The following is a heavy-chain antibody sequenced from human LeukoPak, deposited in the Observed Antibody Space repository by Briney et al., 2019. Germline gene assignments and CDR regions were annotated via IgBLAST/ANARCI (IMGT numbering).Heavy chain of an antibody. V-gene: IGHV3-30*04. D-gene: IGHD5-24*01. CDR2: ISSDGSMK. Sequence: GGSLRLSCAASGFTFSNHVMHWVRQSPGNGLEWVAVISSDGSMKYYADSIKGRFTISRDNSQNTLYLQMNSLRSEDTAVYYCAKADEYYYYYYYMDVWGKGTTVTVSS. CDR3: AKADEYYYYYYYMDV. CDR1: GFTFSNHV. J-gene: IGHJ6*03.